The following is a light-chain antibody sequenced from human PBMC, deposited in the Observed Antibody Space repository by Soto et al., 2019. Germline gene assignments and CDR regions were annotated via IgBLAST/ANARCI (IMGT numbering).Light chain of an antibody. Sequence: QSVLTQPPSASGSPGQSVTISCTGTSSDVVAYNYVSWYQQLPGKAPKLIIYEVSKRPSGVPDRSSGSKSGNTASLTVSGLQAEDEADYYCTSYAGTYSFFYVFGTGTKVTVL. CDR3: TSYAGTYSFFYV. V-gene: IGLV2-8*01. CDR1: SSDVVAYNY. CDR2: EVS. J-gene: IGLJ1*01.